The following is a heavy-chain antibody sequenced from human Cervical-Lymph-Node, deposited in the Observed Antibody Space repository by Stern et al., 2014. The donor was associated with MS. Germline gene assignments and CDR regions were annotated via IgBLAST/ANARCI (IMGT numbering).Heavy chain of an antibody. V-gene: IGHV3-30*18. CDR2: ISYDGNNK. D-gene: IGHD1-26*01. CDR3: AKDLGGSYYHYYYGMDV. Sequence: VQLEESGGGVVQPGRSLRLSCAASGFTFSSYGMHWVRQAPGKGLEWVAVISYDGNNKYYADSVKGRFTISRDNSKNTLYLQMNSLRAEDTAVYYCAKDLGGSYYHYYYGMDVWGQGTTVTVSS. CDR1: GFTFSSYG. J-gene: IGHJ6*02.